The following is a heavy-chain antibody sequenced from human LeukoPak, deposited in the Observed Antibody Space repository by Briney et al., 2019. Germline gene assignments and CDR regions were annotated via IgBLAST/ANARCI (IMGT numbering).Heavy chain of an antibody. D-gene: IGHD1-14*01. J-gene: IGHJ5*02. CDR3: ARKAWGQPRQNWFDP. V-gene: IGHV5-51*01. CDR2: IYPGDSDT. Sequence: GESLQISCQGSGYRFTSYWIGWVRQMPGKGLEWMGIIYPGDSDTRYSPSFQGQVTISADKSISTAYLQWSSLKASDTAMYYCARKAWGQPRQNWFDPWGQGTLVTVSS. CDR1: GYRFTSYW.